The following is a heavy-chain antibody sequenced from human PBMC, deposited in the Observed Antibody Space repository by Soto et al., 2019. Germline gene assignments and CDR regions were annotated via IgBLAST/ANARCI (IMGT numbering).Heavy chain of an antibody. D-gene: IGHD3-16*02. V-gene: IGHV3-30*18. Sequence: GGSLRLSCAASGFTFSSYGMHWVRQAPGKGLEWVAVISYDGSNKYYADSVKGRFTISRDNSKNTLYLQMNSLRAEDTAVYYCAKDRGYDYVWGSYRSRSRYDYWGQGT. CDR3: AKDRGYDYVWGSYRSRSRYDY. CDR1: GFTFSSYG. CDR2: ISYDGSNK. J-gene: IGHJ4*02.